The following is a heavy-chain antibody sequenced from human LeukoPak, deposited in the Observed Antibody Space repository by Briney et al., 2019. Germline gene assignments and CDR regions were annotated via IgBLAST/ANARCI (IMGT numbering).Heavy chain of an antibody. CDR3: TRSPTLRGGYSGFDG. J-gene: IGHJ4*02. V-gene: IGHV3-74*01. D-gene: IGHD1-26*01. CDR1: VFTPTAYR. Sequence: EGSLRLSSAPSVFTPTAYRMDSDRQAPGKGLVWVSRLSPDGSSSIYAASVKGRFTVSRDNAKNTLYLRMNSLRAGDMAVCFRTRSPTLRGGYSGFDGWGQGALVTVSS. CDR2: LSPDGSSS.